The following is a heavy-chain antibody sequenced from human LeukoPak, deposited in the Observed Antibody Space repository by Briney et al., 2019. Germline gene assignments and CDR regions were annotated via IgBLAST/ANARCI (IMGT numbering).Heavy chain of an antibody. V-gene: IGHV4-39*01. D-gene: IGHD5-18*01. CDR2: IYYSWST. Sequence: SETLSLTFTVSGDSICLSSYYWGWIRQPPGKGLEWIGSIYYSWSTYYNPSLKSRVTISVDTSKNQFSLKLNSVTAADTAVYYCAGHGHSDSTRLNCIDACSQGTLVTVSS. CDR1: GDSICLSSYY. J-gene: IGHJ5*02. CDR3: AGHGHSDSTRLNCIDA.